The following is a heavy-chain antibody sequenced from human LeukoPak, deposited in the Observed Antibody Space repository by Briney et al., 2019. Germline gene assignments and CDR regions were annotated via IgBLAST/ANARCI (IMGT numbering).Heavy chain of an antibody. V-gene: IGHV1-46*01. Sequence: ASVKVSCKASGYTFTSYYMHWVRQAPGQGLEWMGRGNPSGGSTRYAQKFQGRVTMTRDTSTSTVYMELSSLRSEDTAVYFCARGYGSGEQFHFDFWGHGTLVTVSS. CDR1: GYTFTSYY. J-gene: IGHJ4*01. D-gene: IGHD3-10*01. CDR3: ARGYGSGEQFHFDF. CDR2: GNPSGGST.